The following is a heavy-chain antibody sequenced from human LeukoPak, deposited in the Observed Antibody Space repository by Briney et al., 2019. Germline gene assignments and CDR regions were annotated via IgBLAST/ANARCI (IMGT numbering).Heavy chain of an antibody. D-gene: IGHD1-26*01. V-gene: IGHV3-74*01. J-gene: IGHJ4*02. CDR2: INPDGSRI. Sequence: GGSLRLSCAASGFTLSNYWMHWVRQAPGKGPVWVSRINPDGSRIDYAESVRGRFTISRDSAKNTLYLQMNSLRAEDTAVYYCTRDFVGADYNWGQGTLVTVSS. CDR1: GFTLSNYW. CDR3: TRDFVGADYN.